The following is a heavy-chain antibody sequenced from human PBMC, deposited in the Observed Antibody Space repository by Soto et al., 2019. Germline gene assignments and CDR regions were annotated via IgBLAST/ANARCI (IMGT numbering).Heavy chain of an antibody. CDR2: ISYDGSNK. V-gene: IGHV3-30*18. Sequence: AGGSLRLSCAASGFTFSSYGMHWVRQAPGKGLEWVAVISYDGSNKYYADSVKGRFTISRDNSKNTLYLQMNSLRAEDTAVYYCAKDGEPDIVLMVYASWGQGTLVTVSS. CDR1: GFTFSSYG. CDR3: AKDGEPDIVLMVYAS. D-gene: IGHD2-8*01. J-gene: IGHJ5*02.